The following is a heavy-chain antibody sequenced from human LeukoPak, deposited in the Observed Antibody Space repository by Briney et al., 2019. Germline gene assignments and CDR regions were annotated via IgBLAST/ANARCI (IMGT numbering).Heavy chain of an antibody. CDR1: GYTFTSYF. J-gene: IGHJ6*02. CDR3: ARDPAHPPYYYYYGMDV. V-gene: IGHV1-46*01. CDR2: INPSGAST. Sequence: ASVKVSCKPSGYTFTSYFIHWVRQAPGQGLEWMGIINPSGASTSYAQRFQGRVTMTRDMSTSTVFMELSSLRSEDTAVYYCARDPAHPPYYYYYGMDVWGQGTTVTGSS.